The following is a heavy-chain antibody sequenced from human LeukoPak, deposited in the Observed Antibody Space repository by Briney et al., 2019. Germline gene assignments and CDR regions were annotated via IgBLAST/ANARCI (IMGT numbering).Heavy chain of an antibody. J-gene: IGHJ4*02. CDR2: TNPSGGST. Sequence: GASVKVSCKASGYTFTSYYMHWVRQAPGQGLEWMGITNPSGGSTSYAQKFQGRVTMTRDTSTSTVYMELSSLRSEDTAVYYCAKAPRNYYDSSGYYYWGQGTLVTVSS. CDR1: GYTFTSYY. D-gene: IGHD3-22*01. V-gene: IGHV1-46*01. CDR3: AKAPRNYYDSSGYYY.